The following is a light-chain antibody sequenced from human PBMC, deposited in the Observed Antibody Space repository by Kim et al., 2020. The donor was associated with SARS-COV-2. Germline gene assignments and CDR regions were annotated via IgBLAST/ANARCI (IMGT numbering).Light chain of an antibody. CDR2: DAS. Sequence: LPPGQSATLPGRASQSVSTYIAWYQQRPGQAPRLLISDASNRATGIPARFSGSGSGTDFTLTISTLEPEDFAVYYCQQRDNWPPTFGHGTRLEIK. J-gene: IGKJ5*01. CDR3: QQRDNWPPT. V-gene: IGKV3-11*01. CDR1: QSVSTY.